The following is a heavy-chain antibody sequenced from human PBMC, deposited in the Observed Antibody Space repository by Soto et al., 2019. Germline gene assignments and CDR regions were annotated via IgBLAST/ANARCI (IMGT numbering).Heavy chain of an antibody. CDR2: MNPNSGNT. Sequence: QVQLVQSGAEVKKPGASVKVSCKASGYTFTSYDINWVRQATGQGLEWMGWMNPNSGNTGYAQKFQGRVTMTRNTSISTAYMELSSLRSEDTAVYYCARHGVKNPVRSSYYMDVWGKGTTVTVSS. D-gene: IGHD3-10*01. CDR3: ARHGVKNPVRSSYYMDV. J-gene: IGHJ6*03. CDR1: GYTFTSYD. V-gene: IGHV1-8*01.